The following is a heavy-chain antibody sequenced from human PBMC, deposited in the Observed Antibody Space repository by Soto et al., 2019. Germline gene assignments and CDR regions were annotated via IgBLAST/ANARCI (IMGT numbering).Heavy chain of an antibody. J-gene: IGHJ3*02. Sequence: ASVKVSCKASGYTFTSYGIIWVRQAPGQGLEWMGWISAYNGNTNYAQKLQGRVTMTTDTSTSTAYMELRSLRSDDTAVYYCARDYYDYIWGSYRPDAFDIWGQGTMVTVSS. CDR2: ISAYNGNT. CDR1: GYTFTSYG. V-gene: IGHV1-18*01. CDR3: ARDYYDYIWGSYRPDAFDI. D-gene: IGHD3-16*02.